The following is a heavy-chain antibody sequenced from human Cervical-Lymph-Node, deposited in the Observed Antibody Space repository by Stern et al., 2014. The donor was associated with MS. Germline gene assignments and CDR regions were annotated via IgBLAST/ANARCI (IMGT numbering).Heavy chain of an antibody. J-gene: IGHJ4*02. CDR3: ARDGGSAYCADDCFDY. CDR2: INTNTGNP. D-gene: IGHD2-21*01. V-gene: IGHV7-4-1*02. CDR1: GYSFTSYA. Sequence: QVQLVQSGSELKKPGAAVKVSCKASGYSFTSYAMNWVRQAPGQGLEWMGWINTNTGNPTYTQGFTGRFVFSLDTSVSTVYLQITSLKAEDSAVYYCARDGGSAYCADDCFDYWGQGTLVTVSS.